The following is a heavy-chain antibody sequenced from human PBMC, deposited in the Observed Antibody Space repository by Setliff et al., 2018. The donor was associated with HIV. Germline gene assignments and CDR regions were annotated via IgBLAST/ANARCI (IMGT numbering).Heavy chain of an antibody. CDR1: GYTFTDNY. V-gene: IGHV1-2*02. CDR2: INSASGGT. CDR3: ARDDHGDPFDY. Sequence: ASVKVSCKASGYTFTDNYIHWVRQAPGQGLEWMAWINSASGGTNYAQNFQGRVTATRDTSINTVYLEVNGLKSDDTAVYYCARDDHGDPFDYWGQGTLVTVSS. J-gene: IGHJ4*02. D-gene: IGHD4-17*01.